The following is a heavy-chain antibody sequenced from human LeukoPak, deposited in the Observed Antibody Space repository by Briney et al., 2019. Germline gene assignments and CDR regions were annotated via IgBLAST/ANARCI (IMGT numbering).Heavy chain of an antibody. CDR2: INPNSGGA. V-gene: IGHV1-2*02. D-gene: IGHD4-23*01. Sequence: ASVKVSCRASGYTFTGYYMHWVRQAPGQGLEWMGWINPNSGGANYAQKFQGRVTMTRDTSTSTVYMELSSLRSEDTAVYYCAREDYGGNSEGGAFDIWGQGTMVTVSS. CDR1: GYTFTGYY. CDR3: AREDYGGNSEGGAFDI. J-gene: IGHJ3*02.